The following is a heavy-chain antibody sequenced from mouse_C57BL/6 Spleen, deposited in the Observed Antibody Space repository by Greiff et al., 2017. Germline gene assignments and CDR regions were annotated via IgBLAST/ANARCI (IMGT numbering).Heavy chain of an antibody. D-gene: IGHD1-1*01. CDR3: ARVITTVIAVRDY. V-gene: IGHV1-4*01. CDR2: INPSSGYT. J-gene: IGHJ2*01. Sequence: VQLQQSGAELARPGASVKMSCKASGYTFTSYTMHWVKQRPGQGLEWIGYINPSSGYTKYNQKFKDKATLTADKSSSTAYMQLSSLTSEDSAVYYCARVITTVIAVRDYGGQGTTLTVSS. CDR1: GYTFTSYT.